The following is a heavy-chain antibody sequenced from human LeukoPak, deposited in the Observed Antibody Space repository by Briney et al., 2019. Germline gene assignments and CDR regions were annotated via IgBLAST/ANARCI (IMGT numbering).Heavy chain of an antibody. CDR2: IYHSGST. CDR3: ASTPGRKGIAGRLLPSYYFDY. J-gene: IGHJ4*02. V-gene: IGHV4-30-2*01. Sequence: SETLSLTCTVSGGSISSGGYYWSWIRQPPGKGLEWIGYIYHSGSTYYNPSLKSRVTISVDRSKNQFSLKLSSVTAADTAVYYCASTPGRKGIAGRLLPSYYFDYWGQGTLVTVSS. D-gene: IGHD6-13*01. CDR1: GGSISSGGYY.